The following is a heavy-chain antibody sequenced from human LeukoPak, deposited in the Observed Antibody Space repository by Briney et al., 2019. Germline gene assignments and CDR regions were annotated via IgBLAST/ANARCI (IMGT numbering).Heavy chain of an antibody. D-gene: IGHD3-10*01. CDR2: INSDGSST. V-gene: IGHV3-74*01. CDR3: ARDQEVRGVIIYGMDV. J-gene: IGHJ6*02. Sequence: GGSLRLSCAASGFTFSSYWMHWVRQAPGKGLVWVSRINSDGSSTNYADSVKGRFTISRDNAKNTLYLQMNSLRAEDTAVYYCARDQEVRGVIIYGMDVWGQGTTVTVSS. CDR1: GFTFSSYW.